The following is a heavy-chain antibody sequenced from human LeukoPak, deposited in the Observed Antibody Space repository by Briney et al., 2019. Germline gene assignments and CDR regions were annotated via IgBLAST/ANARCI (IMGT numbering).Heavy chain of an antibody. V-gene: IGHV1-24*01. Sequence: ASVKVSCKVSGYTLTELSMHWVRQAPGKGLEWMGGFDPEDGEKIYAQKFQGRVTMTEDTSTDTAYMELSSLRSEDTAVYYCATVMPTLGYCSGGSCRQYYYMDVWGKGTTVTVSS. D-gene: IGHD2-15*01. CDR3: ATVMPTLGYCSGGSCRQYYYMDV. CDR1: GYTLTELS. CDR2: FDPEDGEK. J-gene: IGHJ6*03.